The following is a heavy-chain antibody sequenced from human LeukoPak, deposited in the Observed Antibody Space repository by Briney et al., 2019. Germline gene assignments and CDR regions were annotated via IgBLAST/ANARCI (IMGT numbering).Heavy chain of an antibody. J-gene: IGHJ4*02. CDR2: IKQDGSEK. D-gene: IGHD3-10*01. CDR1: GFTFSSYW. V-gene: IGHV3-7*03. Sequence: GGSLRLSCAASGFTFSSYWMSWVRQAPGKGLEWVANIKQDGSEKYYVDSVKGRFTISRDNAKNSLYLQMNSLRAEDTVVYYCARVILYGSGSYYIDYWGQGTLVTVSS. CDR3: ARVILYGSGSYYIDY.